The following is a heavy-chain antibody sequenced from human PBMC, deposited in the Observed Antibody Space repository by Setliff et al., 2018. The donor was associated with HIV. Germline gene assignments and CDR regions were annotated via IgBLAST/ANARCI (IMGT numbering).Heavy chain of an antibody. CDR1: GGSFGGYY. V-gene: IGHV4-34*01. Sequence: SETLSLTCVVYGGSFGGYYWSWIRQPPGKGLEWIGEINHTGSTNYNPSLKSRVTISVDTSKNQFSLRLSSVTAADTAVYYCARGRSCSSSSCYLVYYYYYGMDVWGHGSTVTVSS. J-gene: IGHJ6*02. D-gene: IGHD2-2*01. CDR2: INHTGST. CDR3: ARGRSCSSSSCYLVYYYYYGMDV.